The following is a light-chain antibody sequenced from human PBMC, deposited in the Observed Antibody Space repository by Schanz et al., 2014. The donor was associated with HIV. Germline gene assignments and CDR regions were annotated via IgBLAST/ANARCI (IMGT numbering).Light chain of an antibody. Sequence: DIQMTQSPSTLSASVGDKITITCRASQDIGTWLAWYQQKSGRAPKLLINKASSLESGVPGRFSGSGSGTEFALTISSLQPDDFATYYCQQYDSVSWTFGQGTTVEAK. J-gene: IGKJ1*01. CDR3: QQYDSVSWT. CDR1: QDIGTW. V-gene: IGKV1-5*03. CDR2: KAS.